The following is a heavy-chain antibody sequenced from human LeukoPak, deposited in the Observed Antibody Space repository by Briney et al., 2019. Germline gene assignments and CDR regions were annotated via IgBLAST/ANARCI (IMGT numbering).Heavy chain of an antibody. CDR2: FSWDGGST. Sequence: GGSLRLSCAASGFTFDDYTMHWVRQAPGKGLEWVSLFSWDGGSTYYADSVKGRFTISRDNSKNSLYLLMNSLKTEDTAVYYCTTRPSWGQGTLVTVSS. J-gene: IGHJ5*02. CDR3: TTRPS. CDR1: GFTFDDYT. V-gene: IGHV3-43*01. D-gene: IGHD1-14*01.